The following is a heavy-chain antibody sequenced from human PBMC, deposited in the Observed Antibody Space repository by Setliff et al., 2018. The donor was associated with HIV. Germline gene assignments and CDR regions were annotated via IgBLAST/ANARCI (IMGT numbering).Heavy chain of an antibody. Sequence: ASVKVSCKASGYTFTNYAMNWLRQAPGQGLEWMGWIDTNTGNPTYAQGFTGRFVFSLDTSVSTAYLQISSLKAEDTAVYYCARPLGDYPSNYNWFDPWGQGTLVTVSS. V-gene: IGHV7-4-1*02. CDR2: IDTNTGNP. CDR1: GYTFTNYA. CDR3: ARPLGDYPSNYNWFDP. J-gene: IGHJ5*02. D-gene: IGHD4-17*01.